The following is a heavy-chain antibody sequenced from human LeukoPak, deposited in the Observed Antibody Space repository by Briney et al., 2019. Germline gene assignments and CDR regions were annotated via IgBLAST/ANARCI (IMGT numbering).Heavy chain of an antibody. D-gene: IGHD3-3*02. V-gene: IGHV3-7*01. Sequence: GGSLRLSCAASGFTFSSYWMSWVRQAPGKGLEWVANIKQDGSEKYYVDSVEGRFTISRDNAKNSLYLQMNSLRAEDTAVYYARLAGDAFDIWGQGTMVTVSS. CDR1: GFTFSSYW. J-gene: IGHJ3*02. CDR3: RLAGDAFDI. CDR2: IKQDGSEK.